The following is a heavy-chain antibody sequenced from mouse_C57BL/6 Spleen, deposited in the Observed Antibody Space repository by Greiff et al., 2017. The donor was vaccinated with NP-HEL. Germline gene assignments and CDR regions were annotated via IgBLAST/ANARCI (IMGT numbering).Heavy chain of an antibody. V-gene: IGHV1-64*01. D-gene: IGHD2-5*01. CDR2: IHPNSGST. CDR1: GYTFTSYW. Sequence: VQLQQPGAELVKPGASVKLSCKASGYTFTSYWMHWVKQRPGQGLEWIGMIHPNSGSTNYNEKFKSKATLTVDKSSSTAYMQLSSLTSEDSAVYYCAREQPYYSNYDYAMDYWGQGTSVTVSS. J-gene: IGHJ4*01. CDR3: AREQPYYSNYDYAMDY.